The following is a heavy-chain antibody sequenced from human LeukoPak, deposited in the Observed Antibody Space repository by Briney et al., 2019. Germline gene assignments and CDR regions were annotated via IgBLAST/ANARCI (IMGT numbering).Heavy chain of an antibody. V-gene: IGHV4-59*08. D-gene: IGHD6-13*01. Sequence: PSETLSLTCTVSGGSISSYYWSWIRQPPGKGLEWIGYIYYSGSTNYNSSLKSRVTISVDTSKNQFSLKLSSVTAADTAVYYCARHMSSSWGWYFDLWGRGTLVTVSS. CDR3: ARHMSSSWGWYFDL. CDR1: GGSISSYY. CDR2: IYYSGST. J-gene: IGHJ2*01.